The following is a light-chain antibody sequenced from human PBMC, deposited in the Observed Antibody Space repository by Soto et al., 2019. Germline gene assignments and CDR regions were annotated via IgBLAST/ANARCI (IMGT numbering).Light chain of an antibody. V-gene: IGLV2-14*01. CDR1: SSDVGGYKY. CDR3: TSYTSSSFYV. CDR2: EVS. J-gene: IGLJ1*01. Sequence: QSALTQPASVSGSPGQSITTSCTGTSSDVGGYKYVSWYQQHPGKAPKLMIYEVSNRPSGASNRFSGSKSGNTASLTISGLQAEDEADYYCTSYTSSSFYVFGTGTKVTVL.